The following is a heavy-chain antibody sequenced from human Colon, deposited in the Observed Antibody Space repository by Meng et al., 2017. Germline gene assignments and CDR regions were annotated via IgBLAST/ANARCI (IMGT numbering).Heavy chain of an antibody. J-gene: IGHJ4*02. CDR3: ARGPTTYFDY. Sequence: VRLEEPGPGLVKPSKPLSLTCTVSGGSISSGDYYWSWIRQPPGKGLEWIGYIYYSGSTYYNPSLKGRVTISVDTSKNQFSLKLSSVTAADTAVYYCARGPTTYFDYWGQGTLVTVSS. V-gene: IGHV4-30-4*01. CDR1: GGSISSGDYY. D-gene: IGHD4-17*01. CDR2: IYYSGST.